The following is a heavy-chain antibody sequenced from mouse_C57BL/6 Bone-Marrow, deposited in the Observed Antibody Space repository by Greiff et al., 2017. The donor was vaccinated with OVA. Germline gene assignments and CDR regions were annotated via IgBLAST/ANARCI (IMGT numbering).Heavy chain of an antibody. CDR3: ARLGDYDWVSAY. CDR1: GYAFSSYW. V-gene: IGHV1-80*01. Sequence: VQLQQSGAELVKPGASVKISCKASGYAFSSYWMNWVKQRPGKGLEWIGQIYPGDGDTNYNGKFKGKATLTADTSSSTAYMQLSSLTSEDSAVYFCARLGDYDWVSAYWGQGTLVTVSA. J-gene: IGHJ3*01. D-gene: IGHD2-4*01. CDR2: IYPGDGDT.